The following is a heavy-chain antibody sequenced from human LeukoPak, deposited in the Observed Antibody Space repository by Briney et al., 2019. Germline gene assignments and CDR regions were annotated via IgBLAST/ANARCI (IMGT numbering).Heavy chain of an antibody. CDR3: ASGIAVTSPVH. CDR1: GFTFSGYA. D-gene: IGHD4-11*01. CDR2: ISYDGSNK. Sequence: PGGSLRLSCAASGFTFSGYAMHWVRQAPGKGLDWVAVISYDGSNKYYADSVKGRFTISRDNSKNTLYLRMNSLRAEDTAVYYCASGIAVTSPVHWGQGTLVTVSS. J-gene: IGHJ1*01. V-gene: IGHV3-30-3*01.